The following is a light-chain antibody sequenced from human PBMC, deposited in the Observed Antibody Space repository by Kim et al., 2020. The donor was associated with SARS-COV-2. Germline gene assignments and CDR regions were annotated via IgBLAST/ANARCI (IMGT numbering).Light chain of an antibody. CDR2: DVS. CDR3: ISYTGISTMV. J-gene: IGLJ2*01. CDR1: SSDVAGYNY. V-gene: IGLV2-14*03. Sequence: GHSITISCYGTSSDVAGYNYVSWYQQYPGKAPKLIIYDVSVRPSGVSNRFSGSKSGNTASLTISGLQSEDEADYYCISYTGISTMVFGGGTKVTVL.